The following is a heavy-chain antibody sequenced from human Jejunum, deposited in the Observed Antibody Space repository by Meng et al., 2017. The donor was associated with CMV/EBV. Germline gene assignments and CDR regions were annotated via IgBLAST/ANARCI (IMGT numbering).Heavy chain of an antibody. CDR1: GGSFSGYY. Sequence: QWQLQEWGAGLLKPSEPLSLTCAVYGGSFSGYYWSWIRQPPGKGLEWIGEINYRGSTNYSPSLKSRVTMSLDTSKNQFSLKLTSVTAADTAMYYCARCPRDDDSGYWFFDNWGQGTLVTVSS. D-gene: IGHD3-22*01. CDR2: INYRGST. CDR3: ARCPRDDDSGYWFFDN. V-gene: IGHV4-34*01. J-gene: IGHJ4*02.